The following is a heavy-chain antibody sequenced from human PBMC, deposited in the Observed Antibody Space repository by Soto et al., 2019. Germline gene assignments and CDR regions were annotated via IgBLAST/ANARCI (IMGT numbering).Heavy chain of an antibody. CDR3: ARDPHRDY. V-gene: IGHV3-30*03. CDR1: GFTFSSYG. CDR2: ISYDGSNK. J-gene: IGHJ4*02. Sequence: LRLSCAASGFTFSSYGMHWVRQAPGKGLEWVAAISYDGSNKYYADSVKGRFTISRDNSKNTLYLQMNSLRAEDTAVYYCARDPHRDYWGQGTLVTVS.